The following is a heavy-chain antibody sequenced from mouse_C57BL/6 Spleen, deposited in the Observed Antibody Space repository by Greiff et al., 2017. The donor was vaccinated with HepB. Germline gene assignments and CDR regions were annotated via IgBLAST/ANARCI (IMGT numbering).Heavy chain of an antibody. D-gene: IGHD4-1*01. Sequence: VQLQQSGAELVKPGASVKLSCKASGYTFTSYWMHWVKQRPGQGLEWIGMIHPNSGSTNYNEKFKSKATLTVDKSSSTAYMQLSSLTSEDSAVYYGARPNWDWYFDVWGTGTTVTVSS. CDR2: IHPNSGST. V-gene: IGHV1-64*01. CDR1: GYTFTSYW. CDR3: ARPNWDWYFDV. J-gene: IGHJ1*03.